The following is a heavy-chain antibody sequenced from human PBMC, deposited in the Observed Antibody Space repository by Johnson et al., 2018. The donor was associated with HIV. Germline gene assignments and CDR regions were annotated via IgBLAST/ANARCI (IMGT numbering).Heavy chain of an antibody. CDR3: TTEAPTLLRAFDI. CDR1: GFTFSSYA. Sequence: QVQLVESGGGVVQPGRSLRLSCAASGFTFSSYAMHWVRQAPGKGLEWVAVISYDGSNKYSADSVKGRFTISRDNSKNTPYLQMNSLKTEDTAVYYCTTEAPTLLRAFDIWGQGTMVTVSS. J-gene: IGHJ3*02. CDR2: ISYDGSNK. V-gene: IGHV3-30*04.